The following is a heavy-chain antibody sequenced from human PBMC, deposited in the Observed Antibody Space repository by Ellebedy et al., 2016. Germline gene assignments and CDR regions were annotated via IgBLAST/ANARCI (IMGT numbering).Heavy chain of an antibody. J-gene: IGHJ4*02. V-gene: IGHV3-23*01. CDR2: ISGGGDNT. Sequence: GESLKISXTASGLSFNTFFMSWVRQAPGKGLEWVATISGGGDNTYFADSVKGRFTISRDNFKNTLYLQMNSLRAEDTALYYCRQGHYFDQWGQGALVTVSS. CDR3: RQGHYFDQ. CDR1: GLSFNTFF.